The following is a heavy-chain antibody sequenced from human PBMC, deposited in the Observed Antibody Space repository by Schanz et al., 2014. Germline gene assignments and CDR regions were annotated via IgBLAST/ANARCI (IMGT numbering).Heavy chain of an antibody. CDR2: IKEDGSVK. CDR3: VRDILHRVYDSGSP. Sequence: EVQLLESGGGLVQPGGSLRLSCVASGFAFSSFAMTWVRQAPGKGLEWVANIKEDGSVKDYVDSVKGRFTISRDNAKNSLFLQMNSLRPEDTAVYYCVRDILHRVYDSGSPWGQGTLXTVSS. D-gene: IGHD3-10*01. V-gene: IGHV3-7*04. J-gene: IGHJ5*02. CDR1: GFAFSSFA.